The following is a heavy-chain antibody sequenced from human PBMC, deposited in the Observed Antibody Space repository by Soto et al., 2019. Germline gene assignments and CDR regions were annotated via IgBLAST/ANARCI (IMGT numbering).Heavy chain of an antibody. V-gene: IGHV3-53*01. Sequence: DVQVVESGGGWIQPGGSLRLSCAASGFTVSGKKYITWVRQAPGQGLEWVSALYIADGTFYADSVRGRFTVSIDSSKHTVYLQMNNLSPEDTAVYFCATWLLREHAFDIWGLGTMVTVSS. J-gene: IGHJ3*02. CDR1: GFTVSGKKY. CDR3: ATWLLREHAFDI. D-gene: IGHD2-15*01. CDR2: LYIADGT.